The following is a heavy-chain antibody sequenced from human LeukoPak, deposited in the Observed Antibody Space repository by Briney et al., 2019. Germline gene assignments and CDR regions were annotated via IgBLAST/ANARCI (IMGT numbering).Heavy chain of an antibody. D-gene: IGHD3-10*01. Sequence: GGSLRLSCAASGFTFSSYAMSWVRQAPGKGLEWVSAISGSGGSIYYADSVKGRFTISRDNAKNSLYLQMNSLRAEDTAVYYCARVKYYGSGSYTCIDYWGQGTLVTVSS. V-gene: IGHV3-23*01. CDR3: ARVKYYGSGSYTCIDY. CDR1: GFTFSSYA. CDR2: ISGSGGSI. J-gene: IGHJ4*02.